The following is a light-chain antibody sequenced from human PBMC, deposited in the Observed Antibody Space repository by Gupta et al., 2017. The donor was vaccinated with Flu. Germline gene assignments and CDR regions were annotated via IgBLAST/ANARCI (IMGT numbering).Light chain of an antibody. J-gene: IGKJ1*01. CDR2: WAS. V-gene: IGKV4-1*01. CDR3: QQDNRYSPT. Sequence: DIVMTQSPDSLAASLGESATINCQSSQDLFYRSNDKHAVAWYQQKPGQPPKLLIYWASILDSGVPDRFTGSGSGSDFSLTISGLQREDVAVYYCQQDNRYSPTFGQGTKVEIK. CDR1: QDLFYRSNDKHA.